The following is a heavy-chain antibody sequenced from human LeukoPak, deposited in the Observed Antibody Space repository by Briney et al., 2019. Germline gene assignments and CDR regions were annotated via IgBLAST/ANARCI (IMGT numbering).Heavy chain of an antibody. D-gene: IGHD1-26*01. Sequence: SETLSLTCTVSGGSISSYYWSWIRQPPGKGLEWIGYIYYSGSTNYNPSLKNRVTISVDTSKNQFSLKLSSVTAADTAVYYCARDSRVGATANYYYYYMDVWGKGTTVTVSS. J-gene: IGHJ6*03. CDR2: IYYSGST. V-gene: IGHV4-59*01. CDR3: ARDSRVGATANYYYYYMDV. CDR1: GGSISSYY.